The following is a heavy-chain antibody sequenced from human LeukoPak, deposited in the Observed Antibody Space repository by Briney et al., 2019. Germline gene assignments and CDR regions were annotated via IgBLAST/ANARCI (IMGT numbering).Heavy chain of an antibody. Sequence: ASVKVSCKPSGYTFTSYYMRWGRQAPGQRREWRGIINPGCGSTSYAQTFQGRVTMTRDTSTSTVYMELSSLTSEHTAVYYCARDLVPSQTRRDGYNFDCWGQGTLVTVSS. CDR3: ARDLVPSQTRRDGYNFDC. V-gene: IGHV1-46*01. CDR1: GYTFTSYY. CDR2: INPGCGST. D-gene: IGHD5-24*01. J-gene: IGHJ4*02.